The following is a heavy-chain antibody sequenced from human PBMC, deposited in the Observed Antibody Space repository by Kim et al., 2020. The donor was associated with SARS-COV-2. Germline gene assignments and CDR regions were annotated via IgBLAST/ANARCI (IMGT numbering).Heavy chain of an antibody. J-gene: IGHJ4*02. V-gene: IGHV3-49*02. CDR2: TL. Sequence: TLHYAASVQGRFTVSRDDSESITYLEMRSLKTKDTAVYYCMRTTWRSSFDVWGQGTVVTVAS. CDR3: MRTTWRSSFDV.